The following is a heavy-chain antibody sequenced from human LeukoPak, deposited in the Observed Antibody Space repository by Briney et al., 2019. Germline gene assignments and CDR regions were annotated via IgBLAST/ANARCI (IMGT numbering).Heavy chain of an antibody. CDR3: ARDYSSGWPDAFDI. J-gene: IGHJ3*02. V-gene: IGHV1-69*05. Sequence: GASVKVSCKASGGTFSSYAISWVRQAPGQGLEWMGGIIPIFGTANYAQKFQGRVTITTDESTSTAYMELGSLRSEDTAVYYCARDYSSGWPDAFDIWGQGTMVTVSS. D-gene: IGHD6-19*01. CDR2: IIPIFGTA. CDR1: GGTFSSYA.